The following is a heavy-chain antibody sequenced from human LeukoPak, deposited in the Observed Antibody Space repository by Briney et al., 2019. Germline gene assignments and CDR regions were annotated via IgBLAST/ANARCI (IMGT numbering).Heavy chain of an antibody. J-gene: IGHJ4*02. Sequence: GGSLRLSCSASGFTFSAYAMYWVRQAPGKGLEYVSGISNNVGSSFYADSLKGKFTISRENSKNTLYLQMNSLRAEDTAVYYCVKITSVTGGDCWGQGTRLTVSS. CDR3: VKITSVTGGDC. D-gene: IGHD1-1*01. CDR1: GFTFSAYA. V-gene: IGHV3-64D*09. CDR2: ISNNVGSS.